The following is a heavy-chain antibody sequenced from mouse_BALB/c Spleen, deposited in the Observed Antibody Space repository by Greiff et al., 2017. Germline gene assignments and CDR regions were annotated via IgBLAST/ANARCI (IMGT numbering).Heavy chain of an antibody. CDR2: ISDGGSYT. CDR1: GFTFSDYY. J-gene: IGHJ4*01. V-gene: IGHV5-4*02. Sequence: EVKLVESGGGLVKPGGSLKLSCAASGFTFSDYYMYWVRQTPEKRLEWVATISDGGSYTYYPDSVKGRFTISRDNAKNNLYLQMSSLKSEDTAMYYCARDGAYYRYSYAMDYWSQGTSVTVSS. D-gene: IGHD2-14*01. CDR3: ARDGAYYRYSYAMDY.